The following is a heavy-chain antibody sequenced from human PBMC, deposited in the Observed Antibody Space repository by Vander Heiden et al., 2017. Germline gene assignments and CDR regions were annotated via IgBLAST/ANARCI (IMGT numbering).Heavy chain of an antibody. CDR1: GFSFDTYA. Sequence: EVQLVESGGDLVQPGRSLRLSCAASGFSFDTYAMHWVRQAPGKGLEWVSGIGWAGGSIGYADSVKGRFTISRDNAKNTLVLQMNSLRPEDTALYYCARVGARRDFYYGLDLWGQGTTVTVSS. V-gene: IGHV3-9*01. J-gene: IGHJ6*02. CDR2: IGWAGGSI. CDR3: ARVGARRDFYYGLDL. D-gene: IGHD1-26*01.